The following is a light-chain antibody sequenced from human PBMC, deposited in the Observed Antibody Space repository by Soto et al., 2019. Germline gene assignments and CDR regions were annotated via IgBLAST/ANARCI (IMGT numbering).Light chain of an antibody. CDR3: QQANRFPIT. CDR1: QDISSW. J-gene: IGKJ5*01. Sequence: DIKMTQSRFFVSASVGDRVTVTCRASQDISSWLAWYQQKPGKAPKLLIYTTSTLGSGVPSRFSGSRSGTDFTLTISGLQPEDFATYYCQQANRFPITFGQGTRLEIK. V-gene: IGKV1-12*01. CDR2: TTS.